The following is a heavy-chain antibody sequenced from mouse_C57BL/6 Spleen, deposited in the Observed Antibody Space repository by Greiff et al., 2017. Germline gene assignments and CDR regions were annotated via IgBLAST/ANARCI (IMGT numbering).Heavy chain of an antibody. D-gene: IGHD1-1*01. CDR1: GYSITSGYY. J-gene: IGHJ4*01. CDR2: ISYDGSN. CDR3: ARDRITTAHAMDY. Sequence: EVHLVESGPGLVKPSQSLSLTCSVTGYSITSGYYWNWIRQFPGNKLEWMGYISYDGSNNYNPSLKNRISITRDTSKNQFFLKLNSVTTEDTATYYCARDRITTAHAMDYWGQGTSVTVSS. V-gene: IGHV3-6*01.